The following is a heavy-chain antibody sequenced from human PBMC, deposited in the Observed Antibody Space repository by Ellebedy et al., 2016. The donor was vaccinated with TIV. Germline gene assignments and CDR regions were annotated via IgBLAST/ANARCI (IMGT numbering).Heavy chain of an antibody. CDR3: ARAGGSRGGYFANV. J-gene: IGHJ6*02. D-gene: IGHD1-26*01. V-gene: IGHV3-53*01. CDR2: IYSGGST. CDR1: GFTVSSNY. Sequence: GESLKISCAASGFTVSSNYMSWVRQAPGKGLEWVSVIYSGGSTYYADSVKGRFTISRDNSKNTLYLQMNSLRAEDTAVYYCARAGGSRGGYFANVWGQGTTVTVSS.